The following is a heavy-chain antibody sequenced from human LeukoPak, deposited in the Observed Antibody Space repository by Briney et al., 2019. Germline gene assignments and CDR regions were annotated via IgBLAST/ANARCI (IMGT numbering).Heavy chain of an antibody. CDR3: GRELSWIQLWFDY. CDR1: GGSFSGFY. V-gene: IGHV4-34*01. Sequence: TSSETLSLTCAVYGGSFSGFYWTWIRQPPGKGLEWIGQINHSRSTHYNPSLKSRVTISVDTSKNQFSLKLSSVTAADTAVYYCGRELSWIQLWFDYWGQGTLVTVSS. D-gene: IGHD5-18*01. J-gene: IGHJ4*02. CDR2: INHSRST.